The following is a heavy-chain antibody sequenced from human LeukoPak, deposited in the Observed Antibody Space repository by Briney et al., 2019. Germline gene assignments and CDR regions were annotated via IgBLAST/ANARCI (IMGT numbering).Heavy chain of an antibody. J-gene: IGHJ4*02. D-gene: IGHD6-13*01. Sequence: SETLSLTCTVSGDSLRNYFWSWIRQPPGKRLEWIGYMSDSGITAYNPSLKSRVTFSLNTSNNQFSLKVTSVTAADTAVYYCARVDALAASLDYWGQGTLVTVSS. CDR1: GDSLRNYF. V-gene: IGHV4-59*01. CDR3: ARVDALAASLDY. CDR2: MSDSGIT.